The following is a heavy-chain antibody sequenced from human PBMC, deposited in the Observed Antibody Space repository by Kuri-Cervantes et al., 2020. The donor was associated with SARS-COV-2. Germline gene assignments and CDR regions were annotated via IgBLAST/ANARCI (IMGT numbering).Heavy chain of an antibody. D-gene: IGHD5-18*01. CDR1: GCSISSYY. J-gene: IGHJ4*02. Sequence: SETLSLTCTVSGCSISSYYWSWIRQPPGKGLEWIGYIYYSGSTNYNPSLKSRVTISVDTSKNQFSLKLSSVTAADTAVYYCASYPLWLRGFDYWGQGTLVTVSS. CDR2: IYYSGST. CDR3: ASYPLWLRGFDY. V-gene: IGHV4-59*01.